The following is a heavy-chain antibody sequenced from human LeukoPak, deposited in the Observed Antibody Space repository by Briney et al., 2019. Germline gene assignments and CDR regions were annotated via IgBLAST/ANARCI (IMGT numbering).Heavy chain of an antibody. CDR1: GYTFTSYG. CDR2: ISAYNGNT. J-gene: IGHJ6*03. V-gene: IGHV1-18*01. Sequence: ASVKVSCKASGYTFTSYGISWVRQAPGQGLEWMGWISAYNGNTNYAQKVQGRVTMTTDTSTSAAYMELRSLGSDDTAVYYCARYFDWAYYYYMDVWGKGTTVTVSS. CDR3: ARYFDWAYYYYMDV. D-gene: IGHD3-9*01.